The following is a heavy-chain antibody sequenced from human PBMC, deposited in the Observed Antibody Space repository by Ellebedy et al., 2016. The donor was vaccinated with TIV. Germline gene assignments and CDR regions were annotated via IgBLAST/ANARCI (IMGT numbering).Heavy chain of an antibody. J-gene: IGHJ4*02. D-gene: IGHD3-10*01. CDR2: ISGSGGST. CDR3: AKEKGFRGAFDY. Sequence: GGSLRLXXVASGFTLSTYWMSWVRQAPGKGLEWVSAISGSGGSTYYADSVKGRFTISRDNSKNTLYLQMNSLRAEDTAIYYCAKEKGFRGAFDYWGQGTLVTVSS. CDR1: GFTLSTYW. V-gene: IGHV3-23*01.